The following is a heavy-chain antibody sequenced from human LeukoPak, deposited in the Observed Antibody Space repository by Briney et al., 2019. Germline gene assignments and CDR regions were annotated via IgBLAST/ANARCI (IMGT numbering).Heavy chain of an antibody. Sequence: ASVKVSCKASGYTFTRYGISWVRQAPGQGLEWMGWISAYNGNTNYVQKLQGRVTMTTDTSTSTAYMELRSLRADDTAVYYCARDSMVTNVNDAFDIWGQGTMVTVSS. CDR2: ISAYNGNT. D-gene: IGHD3-10*01. J-gene: IGHJ3*02. CDR1: GYTFTRYG. CDR3: ARDSMVTNVNDAFDI. V-gene: IGHV1-18*01.